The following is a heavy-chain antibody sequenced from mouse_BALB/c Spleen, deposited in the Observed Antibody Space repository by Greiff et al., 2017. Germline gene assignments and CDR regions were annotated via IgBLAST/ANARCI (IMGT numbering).Heavy chain of an antibody. V-gene: IGHV5-15*02. CDR2: ISNLAYSI. CDR3: ARGGFAY. J-gene: IGHJ3*01. CDR1: GFTFSDYG. Sequence: EVKLMESGGGLVQPGGSRKLSCAASGFTFSDYGMAWVRQAPGKGPEWVAFISNLAYSIYYADTVTGRFTISRENAKNTLYLEMSSLRSEDTAMYYCARGGFAYWGQGTLVTVSA.